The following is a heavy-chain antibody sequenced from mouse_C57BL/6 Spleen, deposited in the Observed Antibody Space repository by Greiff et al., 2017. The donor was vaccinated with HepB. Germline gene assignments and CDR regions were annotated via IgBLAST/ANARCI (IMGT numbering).Heavy chain of an antibody. CDR3: ARGYTPLAY. CDR1: GYTFTSYW. CDR2: IDPSDSYT. Sequence: VQLQQPGAELVMPGASVKLSCKASGYTFTSYWMHWVKQRPGQGLEWIGEIDPSDSYTNYNQKFKGKSTLTVDKSSSTAYMQLSSLTSEDSAVYYCARGYTPLAYWGQGTLVTVSA. V-gene: IGHV1-69*01. J-gene: IGHJ3*01. D-gene: IGHD1-3*01.